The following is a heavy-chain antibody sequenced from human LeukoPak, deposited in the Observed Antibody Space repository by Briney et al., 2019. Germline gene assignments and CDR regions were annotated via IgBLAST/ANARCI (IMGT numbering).Heavy chain of an antibody. CDR2: ISSSSSYI. V-gene: IGHV3-21*01. CDR3: AGGYADFDY. J-gene: IGHJ4*02. CDR1: GFTFSSYS. Sequence: GRSLRLSCAASGFTFSSYSMKWVRQAPGKGLEWVSSISSSSSYIYYADSVKGRFTISRDNAKNSLYLQMNSLRAEDTAVHYCAGGYADFDYWGQGTLVTVSS. D-gene: IGHD2-15*01.